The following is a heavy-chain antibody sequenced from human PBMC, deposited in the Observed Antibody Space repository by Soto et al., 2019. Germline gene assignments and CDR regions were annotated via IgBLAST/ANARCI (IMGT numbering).Heavy chain of an antibody. CDR1: GGSIRNGDDY. Sequence: QVLIQESGPGLVKPSETLSLTCTVSGGSIRNGDDYWSWIRQPPGNGLEWIGNIYYSGTTDYNPSLRSRLTLSIDTSTNQFSLKLTSLTAADTAVYYCAREYCGGDCSEVDYYFHYGLDVWGQGTTVTVSS. D-gene: IGHD2-21*02. CDR3: AREYCGGDCSEVDYYFHYGLDV. CDR2: IYYSGTT. V-gene: IGHV4-30-4*01. J-gene: IGHJ6*02.